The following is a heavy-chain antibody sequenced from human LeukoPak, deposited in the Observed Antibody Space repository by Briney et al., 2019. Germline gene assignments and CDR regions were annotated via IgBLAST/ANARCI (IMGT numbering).Heavy chain of an antibody. Sequence: GGSLRLSCAASGFTFSSYSMNWVRRTPGKGLEWISYISPVKNTIYYADSVKGRFTISRDDAKNSLDLQMNSLRAEDTAVYYCARESDRHHDLWSGYLALDYWGQGTRATVSS. CDR1: GFTFSSYS. CDR3: ARESDRHHDLWSGYLALDY. V-gene: IGHV3-48*01. D-gene: IGHD3-3*01. CDR2: ISPVKNTI. J-gene: IGHJ4*02.